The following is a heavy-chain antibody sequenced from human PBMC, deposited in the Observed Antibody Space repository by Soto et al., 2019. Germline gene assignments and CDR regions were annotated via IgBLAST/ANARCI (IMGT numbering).Heavy chain of an antibody. Sequence: GGSLRLSCAASGFTFSNYAMSWVRQAPGKGLEWVSAISASVGSTYYTDSVKGRFTISRDNSKNTLYLQMNSLRAEDTAVYYCAKGGQSYDYWGQGTLVTVSS. CDR2: ISASVGST. CDR3: AKGGQSYDY. V-gene: IGHV3-23*01. CDR1: GFTFSNYA. D-gene: IGHD3-10*01. J-gene: IGHJ4*02.